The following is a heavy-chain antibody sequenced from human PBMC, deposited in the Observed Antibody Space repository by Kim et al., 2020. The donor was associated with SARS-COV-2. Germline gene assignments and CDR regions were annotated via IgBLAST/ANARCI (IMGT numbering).Heavy chain of an antibody. CDR3: AKDRGKRDYMVGI. V-gene: IGHV3-23*01. D-gene: IGHD3-10*01. J-gene: IGHJ4*02. Sequence: ADSGKGRFTISRDNSKNTLYLQMNSLRAEDTAVYYCAKDRGKRDYMVGIWGQGTLVTVSS.